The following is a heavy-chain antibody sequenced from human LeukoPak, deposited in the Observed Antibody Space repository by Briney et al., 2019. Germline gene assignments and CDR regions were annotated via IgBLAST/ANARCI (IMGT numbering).Heavy chain of an antibody. CDR3: ARRIWSGEMKYFDY. Sequence: GGSLRLSCAASGFTFSSYDMHWVRQATGKGLEWVSAIGTAGDTYYPGSVKGRFTISRENAKNSLYLQMNSLRAGDTAVYYCARRIWSGEMKYFDYWGQGTLVTVSS. CDR2: IGTAGDT. V-gene: IGHV3-13*01. D-gene: IGHD3-3*01. J-gene: IGHJ4*02. CDR1: GFTFSSYD.